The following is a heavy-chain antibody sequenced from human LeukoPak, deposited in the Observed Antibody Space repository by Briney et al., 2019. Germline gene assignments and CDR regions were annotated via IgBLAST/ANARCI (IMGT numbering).Heavy chain of an antibody. D-gene: IGHD1-26*01. CDR2: IGAYNGNT. V-gene: IGHV1-18*01. CDR3: ARAYSGSYYYY. J-gene: IGHJ4*02. Sequence: ASVKVSCKASGYTFTSSGISWVRQAPGQGLEWMGWIGAYNGNTDYAQKFQGRVTMTTDTSTSTAYMEVRSLRSDDTAVYYCARAYSGSYYYYWGQGTLVTVSS. CDR1: GYTFTSSG.